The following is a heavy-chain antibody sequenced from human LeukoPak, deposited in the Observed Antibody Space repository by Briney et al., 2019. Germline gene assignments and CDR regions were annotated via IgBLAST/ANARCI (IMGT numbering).Heavy chain of an antibody. Sequence: SETLSLTCTVSGGSISSYYWSWIRQPPGKGLEWIGYIYYSGSTYYNPSLKSRVTISVDTSKNQFSLKLSSVTAADTAVYYCARADSGFFDYWGQGTLVTVSS. CDR2: IYYSGST. V-gene: IGHV4-59*12. J-gene: IGHJ4*02. CDR3: ARADSGFFDY. D-gene: IGHD3-10*01. CDR1: GGSISSYY.